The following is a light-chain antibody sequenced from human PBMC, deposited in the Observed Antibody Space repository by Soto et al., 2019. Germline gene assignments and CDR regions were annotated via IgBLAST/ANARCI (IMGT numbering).Light chain of an antibody. CDR2: SSS. J-gene: IGKJ5*01. Sequence: DIQMTQSPSSLSASVGDRVTISCRTSQTINNNLNWYQQRPGKAPNLLIYSSSSLLSGVPPRFSGSGSGTDFTLTIXXLXPEDXATXXXQQTYITPITFGQGTRLDIK. CDR1: QTINNN. CDR3: QQTYITPIT. V-gene: IGKV1-39*01.